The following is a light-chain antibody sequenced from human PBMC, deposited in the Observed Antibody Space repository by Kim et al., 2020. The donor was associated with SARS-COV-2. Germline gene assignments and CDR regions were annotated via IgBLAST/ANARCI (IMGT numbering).Light chain of an antibody. CDR1: SSDVGGYNY. J-gene: IGLJ3*02. Sequence: QSALTPPRSVSGSPGQSVTISCTGTSSDVGGYNYVSWYQQHPGKAPKLMIYDVSKRPSGVPDRFSGSKSGNTASLTISGLQAEDEADYYCCSYAGSYTWVFGGGTQLTVL. V-gene: IGLV2-11*01. CDR2: DVS. CDR3: CSYAGSYTWV.